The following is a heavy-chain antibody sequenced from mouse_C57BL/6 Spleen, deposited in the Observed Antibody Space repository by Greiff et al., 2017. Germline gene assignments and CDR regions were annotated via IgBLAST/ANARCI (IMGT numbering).Heavy chain of an antibody. J-gene: IGHJ4*01. CDR3: ARGVTTRGVGYAMDY. Sequence: QVQLQQPGAELVKPGASVKMSCKASGYTFTSYWITWVKQRPGQGLEWIGDIYPGSGSTNYNEKFKSKATLTVDTSSSTAYMQLSSLTSEDSAVYYGARGVTTRGVGYAMDYWGQGASVTVSS. V-gene: IGHV1-55*01. CDR2: IYPGSGST. CDR1: GYTFTSYW. D-gene: IGHD2-2*01.